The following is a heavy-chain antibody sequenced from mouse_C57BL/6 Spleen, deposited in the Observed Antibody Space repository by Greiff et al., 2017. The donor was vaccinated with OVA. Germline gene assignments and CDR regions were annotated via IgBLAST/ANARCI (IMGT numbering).Heavy chain of an antibody. Sequence: VQLQQPGAELVKPGASVKLSCKASGYTFTSYWMQWVQQRPGQGLEWIGEIDPSDSYTNYNPKFTGKATLTVDTSSSTAYMQLSSLTSEDSAVYYCASDYYGNCLGLAYWGQGTLVTVSA. V-gene: IGHV1-50*01. CDR3: ASDYYGNCLGLAY. CDR1: GYTFTSYW. CDR2: IDPSDSYT. J-gene: IGHJ3*01. D-gene: IGHD2-1*01.